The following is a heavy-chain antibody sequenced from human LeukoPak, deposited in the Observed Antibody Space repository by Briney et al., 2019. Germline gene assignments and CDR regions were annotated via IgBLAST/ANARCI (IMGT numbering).Heavy chain of an antibody. V-gene: IGHV3-30*18. CDR3: AKVVVPAAILNWFDP. CDR1: GFTLSSYG. J-gene: IGHJ5*02. D-gene: IGHD2-2*02. Sequence: GGSLRLSCAASGFTLSSYGMHWVRQAPGKGLEWVAVISYDGSNKYYADSVKGRFTISRDNSKNTLYLQMNSLRAEDTAVYYCAKVVVPAAILNWFDPWGQGTLVTVSS. CDR2: ISYDGSNK.